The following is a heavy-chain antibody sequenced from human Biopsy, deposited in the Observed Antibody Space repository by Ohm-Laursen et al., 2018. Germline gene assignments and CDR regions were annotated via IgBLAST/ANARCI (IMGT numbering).Heavy chain of an antibody. CDR2: IDWDDAK. J-gene: IGHJ6*02. CDR3: ARIPIPIFSAALVYRHRRHLQGLDV. CDR1: GFSLSARGMC. V-gene: IGHV2-70*16. Sequence: TQTLTLTCDFSGFSLSARGMCVSWIRQPPGKALEWLARIDWDDAKFYSASLKSRLTISKGTSGNHVVLTLSDVDPVDTGTYYCARIPIPIFSAALVYRHRRHLQGLDVWGQGTTVIVSS. D-gene: IGHD2-21*01.